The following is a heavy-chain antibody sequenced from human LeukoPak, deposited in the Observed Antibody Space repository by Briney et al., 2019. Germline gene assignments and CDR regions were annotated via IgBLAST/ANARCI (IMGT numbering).Heavy chain of an antibody. CDR3: ARAVYYYGSSGYYYFDY. Sequence: GGSLRLSCAASGLTFSRYEMNWVRQAPGKGLEWVSYISSSGSTIYYADSVKGRFTISRDNAKNSLYLQMNSLRAEDTAVYYCARAVYYYGSSGYYYFDYWGQGTLVTVSS. CDR2: ISSSGSTI. J-gene: IGHJ4*02. V-gene: IGHV3-48*03. CDR1: GLTFSRYE. D-gene: IGHD3-22*01.